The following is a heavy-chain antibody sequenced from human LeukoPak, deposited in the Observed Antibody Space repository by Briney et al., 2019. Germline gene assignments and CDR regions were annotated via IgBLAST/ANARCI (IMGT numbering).Heavy chain of an antibody. CDR1: GGSVSSGSYY. V-gene: IGHV4-61*01. J-gene: IGHJ6*04. D-gene: IGHD4-17*01. CDR2: IYYSGST. CDR3: ARDLHDYGDYYYGMDV. Sequence: SETLSLTCTVSGGSVSSGSYYWRWIRQPPGTGLEWIGYIYYSGSTNYNPSLKSRVTISVDTSKNQFSLKLSSVTAADTAEYYCARDLHDYGDYYYGMDVWGKGTTVTVSS.